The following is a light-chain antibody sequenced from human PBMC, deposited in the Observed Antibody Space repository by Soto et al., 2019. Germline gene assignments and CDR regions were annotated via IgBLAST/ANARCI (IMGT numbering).Light chain of an antibody. Sequence: DIQMTQSPSTLSASVGDRVTITCRASQSISSWLAWYQQKPGKAPKLLIYDASSLESGVTSRFSGSGSGTEFTLTISSLQPDDFATYYCQQYNSYSPTFGQGTQLEIK. CDR3: QQYNSYSPT. CDR1: QSISSW. J-gene: IGKJ2*01. CDR2: DAS. V-gene: IGKV1-5*01.